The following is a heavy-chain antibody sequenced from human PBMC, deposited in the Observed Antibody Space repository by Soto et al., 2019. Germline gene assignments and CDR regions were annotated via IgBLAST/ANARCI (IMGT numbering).Heavy chain of an antibody. D-gene: IGHD3-16*02. J-gene: IGHJ4*02. CDR2: IKQDGSEK. V-gene: IGHV3-7*01. CDR3: ARDLYYDYAWGSYRGGSYFDY. Sequence: GGSLRLSCAASGFTFSSYWMSWVRQAPGKGLEWVANIKQDGSEKYYVDSVKGRFTISRDNAKNSLCLQMNSLRAEDTAVYYCARDLYYDYAWGSYRGGSYFDYWGQGTLVTVSS. CDR1: GFTFSSYW.